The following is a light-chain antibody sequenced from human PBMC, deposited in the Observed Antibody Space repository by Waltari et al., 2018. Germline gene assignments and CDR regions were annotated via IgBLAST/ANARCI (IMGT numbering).Light chain of an antibody. CDR3: QQSYSPLT. J-gene: IGKJ4*01. Sequence: DIQMTQSPPSLLASVGDRVTITCRASQSISTYLNWYLQKPGKAPNLLIYAASSLQSGVPSRFSGSGSGTDFTLTISSLQPEDFATYYCQQSYSPLTFGGGTKVEIK. V-gene: IGKV1-39*01. CDR1: QSISTY. CDR2: AAS.